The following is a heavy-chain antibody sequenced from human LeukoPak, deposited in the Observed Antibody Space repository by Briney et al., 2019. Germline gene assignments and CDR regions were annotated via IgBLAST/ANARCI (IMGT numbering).Heavy chain of an antibody. CDR2: ISVGGSNT. J-gene: IGHJ4*02. Sequence: GGSLRLSCAASGFPFSSYAMTWVRQAPGKGLEWVSDISVGGSNTYYADSVKGRFTISRDNSKATLYLQMNSLRAEDMAIYYCARNVEGYNDYWGQGTLVTVSS. CDR3: ARNVEGYNDY. D-gene: IGHD5-24*01. V-gene: IGHV3-23*01. CDR1: GFPFSSYA.